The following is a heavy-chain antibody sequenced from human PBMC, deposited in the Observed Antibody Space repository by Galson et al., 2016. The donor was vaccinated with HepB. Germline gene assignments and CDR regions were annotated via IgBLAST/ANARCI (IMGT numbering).Heavy chain of an antibody. V-gene: IGHV4-31*03. CDR2: ISFQGGI. Sequence: TLSLTCSVSGGSVNSGGYFWNWVRQRPGSDLEWIGYISFQGGIFYNPSLNPRVTISTDTSENVLSLNIVNMSAADTGVYYCAAEINHVTPGAFALWGRGTRVTVSS. J-gene: IGHJ3*01. D-gene: IGHD1-14*01. CDR1: GGSVNSGGYF. CDR3: AAEINHVTPGAFAL.